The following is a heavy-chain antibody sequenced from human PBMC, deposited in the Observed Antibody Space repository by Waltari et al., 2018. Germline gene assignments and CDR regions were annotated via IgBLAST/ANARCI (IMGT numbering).Heavy chain of an antibody. J-gene: IGHJ4*02. D-gene: IGHD1-26*01. CDR2: IHPNSGDT. Sequence: QVQLVQSGAEVKQPGASVKVSCKASGYALISSYMHWVRQAPGHGLEWMGWIHPNSGDTYYAQKFQGRVTMTRDTSITTAFMDLSRLRSDDTAVYYCARSYQSGSYWDYWGQGTLVTVSS. CDR1: GYALISSY. V-gene: IGHV1-2*02. CDR3: ARSYQSGSYWDY.